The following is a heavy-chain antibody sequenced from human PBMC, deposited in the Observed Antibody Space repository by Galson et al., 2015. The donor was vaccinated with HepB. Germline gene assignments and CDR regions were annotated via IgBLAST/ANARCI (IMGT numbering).Heavy chain of an antibody. CDR3: AINWGDS. V-gene: IGHV3-53*01. CDR2: IYNVDST. J-gene: IGHJ4*02. CDR1: GFTFSSYA. Sequence: SLRLSCAASGFTFSSYAMHWVRQAPGKGLEWVSVIYNVDSTSYADSVKGRFTISRDNSRNTLYLQMNGLRAEDTAIYYCAINWGDSWGQGSLVTVSS. D-gene: IGHD3-16*01.